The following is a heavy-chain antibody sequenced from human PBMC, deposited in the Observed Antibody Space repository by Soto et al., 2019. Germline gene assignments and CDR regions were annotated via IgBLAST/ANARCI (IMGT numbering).Heavy chain of an antibody. V-gene: IGHV3-9*01. Sequence: RLSCAASGFTFDDYAMHWVRQAPGKGLEWVSGISWNSGSIGYADSVKGRFTISRDNAKNSLYLQMNSLRAEDTALYYCAKAPYYGGNNFDYWGQGTLVTVSS. D-gene: IGHD4-17*01. J-gene: IGHJ4*02. CDR1: GFTFDDYA. CDR3: AKAPYYGGNNFDY. CDR2: ISWNSGSI.